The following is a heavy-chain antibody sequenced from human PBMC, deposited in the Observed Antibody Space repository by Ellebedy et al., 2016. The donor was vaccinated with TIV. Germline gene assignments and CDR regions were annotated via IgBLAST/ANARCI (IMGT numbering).Heavy chain of an antibody. CDR1: GGSISSSHW. D-gene: IGHD1-1*01. V-gene: IGHV4-4*02. CDR2: IHHSGTT. J-gene: IGHJ4*02. CDR3: ATRLDS. Sequence: MPSETLSLTCVVSGGSISSSHWWSCVRQPPGKGLEWIGEIHHSGTTNYSPSLKSRVTMSVDKSKNQFSLNLRSVTAADTAVYYCATRLDSWGRGTLVTVSS.